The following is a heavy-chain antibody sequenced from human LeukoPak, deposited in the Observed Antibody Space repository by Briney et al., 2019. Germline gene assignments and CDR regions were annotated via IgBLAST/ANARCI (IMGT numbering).Heavy chain of an antibody. CDR2: ISANGDTT. Sequence: PGGSVRLSCAASGFTFSTYALSWVRQAPGKGLEWVSAISANGDTTYYADSVRGRFTISRDNSKNTLYLHMDSLRAEDTAVYYCANWQSGSRVFFDYWGQGTLVTVSS. CDR1: GFTFSTYA. CDR3: ANWQSGSRVFFDY. V-gene: IGHV3-23*01. J-gene: IGHJ4*02. D-gene: IGHD1-26*01.